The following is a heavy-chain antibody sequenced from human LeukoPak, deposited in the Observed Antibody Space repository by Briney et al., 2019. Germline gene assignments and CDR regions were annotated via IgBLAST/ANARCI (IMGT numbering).Heavy chain of an antibody. CDR1: GFSFTSYW. D-gene: IGHD1-1*01. CDR2: IYPGDSDT. Sequence: GGSLEISCQGSGFSFTSYWLGGGRPLPGKGLGGMGIIYPGDSDTRYSPSFQGQVTISADKSISPAYLQWSSLKASDTAMYYCARRYNWNDGAFDIWGQGTMVTVSS. J-gene: IGHJ3*02. V-gene: IGHV5-51*01. CDR3: ARRYNWNDGAFDI.